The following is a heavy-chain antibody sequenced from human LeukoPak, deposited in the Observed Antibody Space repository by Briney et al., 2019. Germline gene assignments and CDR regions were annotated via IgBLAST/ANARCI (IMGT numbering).Heavy chain of an antibody. CDR1: GGSISDNY. V-gene: IGHV4-59*08. Sequence: SETLSLTCTVSGGSISDNYWSWIRLPPGKGLEWIGYAYSSGHTNYNSSLRSRVTVSLDTSKSQFSLRLSSVTAADTAVYFCARHPLSTPFDYWGPGIPVTVSS. CDR3: ARHPLSTPFDY. CDR2: AYSSGHT. J-gene: IGHJ4*02.